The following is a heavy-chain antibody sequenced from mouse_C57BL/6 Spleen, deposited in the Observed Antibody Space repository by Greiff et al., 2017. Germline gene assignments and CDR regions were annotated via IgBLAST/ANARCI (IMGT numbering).Heavy chain of an antibody. CDR1: GFTFSSYT. CDR2: ISGGGGNT. V-gene: IGHV5-9*01. J-gene: IGHJ1*03. Sequence: EVKLVESGGGLVKPGGSLKLSCAASGFTFSSYTMSWVRQTPEKRLEWVATISGGGGNTYYPDSVKGRFTISRDNATNTRYLQMSSLRSEDTALYYCSRHGYGSSYGWCLDVWGTGTAVTVS. D-gene: IGHD1-1*01. CDR3: SRHGYGSSYGWCLDV.